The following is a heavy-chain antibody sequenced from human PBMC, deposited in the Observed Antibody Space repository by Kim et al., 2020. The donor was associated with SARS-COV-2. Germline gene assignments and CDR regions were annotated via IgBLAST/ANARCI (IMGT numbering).Heavy chain of an antibody. CDR2: IYYSGST. J-gene: IGHJ5*02. CDR1: GGSISSGGYY. Sequence: SETLSLTCTVSGGSISSGGYYLSWIRQHPGKGLEWIGYIYYSGSTYYNPSLKSRVTISVDTSKNQFSLKLSSVTAADTAGYYCARVERGYYDSSGNWFDPWGQGTLVTVSS. V-gene: IGHV4-31*03. D-gene: IGHD3-22*01. CDR3: ARVERGYYDSSGNWFDP.